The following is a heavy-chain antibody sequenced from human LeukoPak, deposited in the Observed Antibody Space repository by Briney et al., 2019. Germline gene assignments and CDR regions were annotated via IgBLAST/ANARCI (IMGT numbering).Heavy chain of an antibody. J-gene: IGHJ5*02. V-gene: IGHV3-9*01. D-gene: IGHD2/OR15-2a*01. CDR3: ARAARADCTSPTCHSWLAP. CDR1: GFTFDDYA. CDR2: ISWNSGSI. Sequence: GGSLRLSCAASGFTFDDYAMHWVRQAPGKGLEWVSGISWNSGSIGYADSVKGRFTISRDNAKNTLYLQMNSLRAEDTAVYYCARAARADCTSPTCHSWLAPWGQGTQVTVSS.